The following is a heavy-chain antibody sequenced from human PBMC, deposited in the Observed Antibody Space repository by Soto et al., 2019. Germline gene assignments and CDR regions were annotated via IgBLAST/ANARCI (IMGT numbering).Heavy chain of an antibody. V-gene: IGHV3-33*01. Sequence: QVQLVESGGGVVQPGTSLRLSCAASGFSFSSYDIHWVRQAPGKGLEWVVVIWYDGSNKYYADSVKGRFTISRDNSKNTLYLQMNSLRADDTAVYYCARGYSSSRDLGYWGQGTLVTVSS. CDR2: IWYDGSNK. D-gene: IGHD6-13*01. CDR1: GFSFSSYD. CDR3: ARGYSSSRDLGY. J-gene: IGHJ4*02.